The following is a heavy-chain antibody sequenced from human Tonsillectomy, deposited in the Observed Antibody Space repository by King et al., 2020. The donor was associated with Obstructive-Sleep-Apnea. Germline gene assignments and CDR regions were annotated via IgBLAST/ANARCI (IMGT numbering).Heavy chain of an antibody. CDR1: GFTFSSYW. V-gene: IGHV3-74*01. J-gene: IGHJ4*02. CDR3: ASLMVRGTFDY. CDR2: INSDGSST. Sequence: VQLVESGGGLVQPGGSLRLSCAASGFTFSSYWMHWVRQAPGKGLVWVSRINSDGSSTSYADSLKGRFTISRENAKNTLYLQIDGLRAEATAVYYCASLMVRGTFDYWGQGTLVTVSS. D-gene: IGHD3-10*01.